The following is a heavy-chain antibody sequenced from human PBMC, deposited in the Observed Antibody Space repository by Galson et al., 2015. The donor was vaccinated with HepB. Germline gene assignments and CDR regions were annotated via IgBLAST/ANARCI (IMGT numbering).Heavy chain of an antibody. D-gene: IGHD5-18*01. V-gene: IGHV3-30*04. CDR2: ISSDGSKN. CDR1: GFTFSSYA. Sequence: SLRLSCAASGFTFSSYAFHWVRQTPGKGLEWVALISSDGSKNYYVDSVKGRFTISRDNSNNTLLLQMNNLRPDDTAVYYCARIFGYTYGPIMYWGQGTLVTVSS. CDR3: ARIFGYTYGPIMY. J-gene: IGHJ4*02.